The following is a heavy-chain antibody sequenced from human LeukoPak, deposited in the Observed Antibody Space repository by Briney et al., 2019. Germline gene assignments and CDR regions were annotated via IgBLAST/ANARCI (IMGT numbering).Heavy chain of an antibody. CDR1: GFTFGDYV. D-gene: IGHD5-18*01. CDR2: IKSRTHGGTT. J-gene: IGHJ4*01. CDR3: STDLAAMVTAIDH. V-gene: IGHV3-15*01. Sequence: GGSLRLSCTASGFTFGDYVMSWVRQAPGKGLEWVGRIKSRTHGGTTDYTAPVKGRFIISRDDSKNMVHLQMNSLKTEDTAVYYCSTDLAAMVTAIDHWGHGTLVTVSS.